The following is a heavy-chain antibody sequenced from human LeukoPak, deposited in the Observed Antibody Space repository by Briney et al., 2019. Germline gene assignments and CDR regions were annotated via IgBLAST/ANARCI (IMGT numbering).Heavy chain of an antibody. CDR3: ARKNYYDSSGYLYYFDY. D-gene: IGHD3-22*01. CDR2: IYYSGST. J-gene: IGHJ4*02. Sequence: PETLSLTCTVSGGSVSSGSYYWSWIRQPPGKGLEWIGYIYYSGSTNYNPSLKGRVTISVDTSKNQFSLKLSSVTAADTAVYYCARKNYYDSSGYLYYFDYWGQGTLVTVSS. V-gene: IGHV4-61*01. CDR1: GGSVSSGSYY.